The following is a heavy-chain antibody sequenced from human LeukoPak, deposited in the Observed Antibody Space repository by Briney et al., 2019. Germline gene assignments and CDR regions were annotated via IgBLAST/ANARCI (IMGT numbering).Heavy chain of an antibody. CDR1: GYTFTSYY. CDR2: INPSGGST. D-gene: IGHD2-8*01. V-gene: IGHV1-46*01. CDR3: ASHTMVYAMNC. J-gene: IGHJ4*02. Sequence: ASVKVSCKASGYTFTSYYMHWVRQAPGQGLEWMGIINPSGGSTSYAQKFQGRVTTTRDMSTSTVYMELSSLRSEDTAVYYCASHTMVYAMNCWGQGTLVTVSS.